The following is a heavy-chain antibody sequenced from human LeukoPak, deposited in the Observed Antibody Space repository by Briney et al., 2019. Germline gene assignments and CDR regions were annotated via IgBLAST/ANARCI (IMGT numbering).Heavy chain of an antibody. CDR2: IYYTEST. CDR3: ARYGSGSFDP. J-gene: IGHJ5*02. V-gene: IGHV4-59*12. Sequence: SETLSLTCTVSGGSISSYYWSWIRQPPGKGLEWIGYIYYTESTNCNPSPKSRVTLSVDTSKNQFSLKLSSVTAADTAVYYCARYGSGSFDPWGQGTLVTVSS. CDR1: GGSISSYY. D-gene: IGHD3-10*01.